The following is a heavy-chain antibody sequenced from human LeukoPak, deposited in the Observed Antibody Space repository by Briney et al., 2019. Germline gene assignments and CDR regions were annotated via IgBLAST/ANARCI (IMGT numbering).Heavy chain of an antibody. J-gene: IGHJ3*02. CDR1: GGSISSYY. D-gene: IGHD3-22*01. CDR3: ARAFSHYYDSSGYYGSVLLAAGAFDI. V-gene: IGHV4-59*01. Sequence: SETLSLTCTVSGGSISSYYWSWIRQPPGKGLEWIGYIYYSGSTNYNPSLKGRVTISVDTSKNQFSLKLSSVTAADTAVYYCARAFSHYYDSSGYYGSVLLAAGAFDIWGQGTMVTVSS. CDR2: IYYSGST.